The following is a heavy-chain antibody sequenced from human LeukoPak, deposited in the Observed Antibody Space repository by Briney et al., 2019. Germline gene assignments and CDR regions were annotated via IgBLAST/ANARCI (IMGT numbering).Heavy chain of an antibody. CDR3: ARGHFWSGYTYQDYFHYMDV. J-gene: IGHJ6*03. CDR2: ISCGST. D-gene: IGHD3-3*02. CDR1: GFTVSTNE. Sequence: GGSLRLXCAASGFTVSTNEMSWVRQAPGKVLEWVSSISCGSTYYADSRKGRFTISRDNSRNTLHLQVGSLRVEDMGVYYCARGHFWSGYTYQDYFHYMDVWGKGTAVTVSS. V-gene: IGHV3-38-3*01.